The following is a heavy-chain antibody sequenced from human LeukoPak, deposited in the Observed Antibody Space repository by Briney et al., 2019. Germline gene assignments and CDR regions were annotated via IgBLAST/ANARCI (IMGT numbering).Heavy chain of an antibody. CDR2: IKEDGSES. Sequence: PGGSLRLPCGASGFIFSTYWMSWVRQAPGKVLEWVANIKEDGSESHYVDSVKGRFTISRDNAKNSLYLQMNSLRAEDTAMYFCAKAGLLWFGESWMDVWGQGTTVTVSS. CDR3: AKAGLLWFGESWMDV. J-gene: IGHJ6*02. CDR1: GFIFSTYW. D-gene: IGHD3-10*01. V-gene: IGHV3-7*01.